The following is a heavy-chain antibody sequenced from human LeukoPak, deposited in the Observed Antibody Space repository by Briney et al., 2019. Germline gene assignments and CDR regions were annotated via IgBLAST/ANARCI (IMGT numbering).Heavy chain of an antibody. Sequence: PGGSLRLSCAASGFTFSSYWMTWVRQAPGKGLEWVANIKQDGSEKYYVDSVKGRFTISRDNAKNSLYLQMNSLRAEDTAVYYCAREPRSRYYYGSGASWFDPWGQGTLVTVSS. J-gene: IGHJ5*02. CDR1: GFTFSSYW. V-gene: IGHV3-7*01. CDR2: IKQDGSEK. D-gene: IGHD3-10*01. CDR3: AREPRSRYYYGSGASWFDP.